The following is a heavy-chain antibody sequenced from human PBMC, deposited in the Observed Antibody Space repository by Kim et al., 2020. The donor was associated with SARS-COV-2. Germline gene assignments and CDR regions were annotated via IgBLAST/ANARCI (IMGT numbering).Heavy chain of an antibody. D-gene: IGHD7-27*01. V-gene: IGHV1-18*04. CDR1: GYTFTSYG. CDR2: ISAYNGNT. CDR3: ARVRPSDHLQPGIHY. Sequence: ASVKVSCKASGYTFTSYGISWVRQAPGQGLEWMGWISAYNGNTNYAQKLQGRVTMTTDTSTSTAYMELRSLRSDVTAVYYCARVRPSDHLQPGIHYWGQGTLVTVSS. J-gene: IGHJ4*02.